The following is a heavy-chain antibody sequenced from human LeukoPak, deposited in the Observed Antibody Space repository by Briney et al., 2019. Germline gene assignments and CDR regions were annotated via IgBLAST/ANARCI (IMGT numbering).Heavy chain of an antibody. V-gene: IGHV1-2*06. D-gene: IGHD3-16*02. CDR3: ARVARAITFGGVIAPSFVY. CDR1: GYTFTSYY. Sequence: GASVKVSCKASGYTFTSYYMHWVRQAPGQGLEWMGRINPNSGDTNYAQKFQGRVTMTRDTSISTAYMELSSLTSDDTAVYYCARVARAITFGGVIAPSFVYWGQGTLVTVSS. CDR2: INPNSGDT. J-gene: IGHJ4*02.